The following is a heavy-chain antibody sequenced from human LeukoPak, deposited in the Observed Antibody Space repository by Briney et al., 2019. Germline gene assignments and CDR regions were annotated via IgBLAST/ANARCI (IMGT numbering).Heavy chain of an antibody. CDR1: GGTFSSYA. D-gene: IGHD5-12*01. J-gene: IGHJ6*03. V-gene: IGHV1-69*01. CDR3: ARGGGYDYYYYYMDV. CDR2: IIPIFGTA. Sequence: SVKVSCKASGGTFSSYAISWVRQAPGQGLEWMGGIIPIFGTANYAQKFQGRVTLTADESTSTAYMELSSLRSEDTAVYYCARGGGYDYYYYYMDVWGKGTTVTVPS.